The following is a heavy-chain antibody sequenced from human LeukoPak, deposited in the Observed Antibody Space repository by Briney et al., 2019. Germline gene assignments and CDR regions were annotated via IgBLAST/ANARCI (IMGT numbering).Heavy chain of an antibody. J-gene: IGHJ3*02. D-gene: IGHD3-16*01. V-gene: IGHV3-7*01. CDR3: ARSSASVPGGAFDI. Sequence: GGSLRLCCAASGFTFSSYWMSWVRQAPGKGLEWVANIKQDASEKYYVDSVKGRFTISRDNAKNSLYLQMNSLRAEDTAVYYCARSSASVPGGAFDIWGQGTMVTVSS. CDR2: IKQDASEK. CDR1: GFTFSSYW.